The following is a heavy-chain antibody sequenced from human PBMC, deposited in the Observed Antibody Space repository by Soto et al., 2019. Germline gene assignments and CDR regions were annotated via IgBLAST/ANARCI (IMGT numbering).Heavy chain of an antibody. D-gene: IGHD3-10*01. J-gene: IGHJ1*01. CDR1: GGTFSGYA. CDR3: AKDPRSITXXXXIEDFQH. V-gene: IGHV1-69*13. Sequence: ASVKVSCKASGGTFSGYALSWVRQAPGQGLEWMGGIIPVLGIKNYAQKCQDRITIAADESTGTASLDLRDLKSEDTAIYYCAKDPRSITXXXXIEDFQHWGPGTLVTVSS. CDR2: IIPVLGIK.